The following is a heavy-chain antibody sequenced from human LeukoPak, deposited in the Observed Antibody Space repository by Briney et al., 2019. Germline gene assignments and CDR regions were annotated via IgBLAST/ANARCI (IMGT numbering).Heavy chain of an antibody. V-gene: IGHV4-4*07. J-gene: IGHJ3*02. Sequence: SETLSLTCTVSGDSVTSYSWSWIRQPAGKGLEWIGRIYIGGGTNYTPSLKGRLTMSLDPSRNQTSLKLTSVTAADTAVYYCARRAGSRGYFGGAFGIWGPGTTVTVSS. CDR2: IYIGGGT. D-gene: IGHD3-22*01. CDR1: GDSVTSYS. CDR3: ARRAGSRGYFGGAFGI.